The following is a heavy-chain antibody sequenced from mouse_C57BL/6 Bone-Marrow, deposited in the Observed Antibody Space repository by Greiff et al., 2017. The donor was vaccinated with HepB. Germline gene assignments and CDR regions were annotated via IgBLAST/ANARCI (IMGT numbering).Heavy chain of an antibody. CDR3: ASGRYYGRRPYCDV. CDR1: GYTFTSYG. D-gene: IGHD1-1*01. V-gene: IGHV1-81*01. CDR2: IYPRSGNT. J-gene: IGHJ1*03. Sequence: QVQLQQSGAELARPGASVKLSCKASGYTFTSYGISWVKQRTGQGLEWIGEIYPRSGNTYYNEKFKGNATLTADKSSSTAYMELRSLTSEDSAVYFCASGRYYGRRPYCDVWGTGTTVTVSS.